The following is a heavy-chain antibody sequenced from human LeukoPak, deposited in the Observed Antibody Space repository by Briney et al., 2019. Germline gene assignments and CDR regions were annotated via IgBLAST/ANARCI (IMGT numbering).Heavy chain of an antibody. J-gene: IGHJ6*03. Sequence: ASVKVSCKASGYTFTSYYMHWVRQAPGQGLEWMGIINPSGGSTSYAQKFQGRVTMARDMSTSTVYMELSSLRSEDTAVYYCARGISGYSYGPHYHYYYYMDVWGKGTTVTVSS. D-gene: IGHD5-18*01. V-gene: IGHV1-46*01. CDR3: ARGISGYSYGPHYHYYYYMDV. CDR1: GYTFTSYY. CDR2: INPSGGST.